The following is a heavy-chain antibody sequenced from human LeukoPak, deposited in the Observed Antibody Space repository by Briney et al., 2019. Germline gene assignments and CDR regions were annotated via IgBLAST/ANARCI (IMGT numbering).Heavy chain of an antibody. Sequence: PSETLSLTRTVSGGSISNYYWSWIRQPPGKGLEWIGYISHSGSTNYSPSLKSRVTISLDTSKNQFSLKLSSVTAADTAVYYCAGHHPRNTVDFWGQGTLVTVSS. CDR2: ISHSGST. V-gene: IGHV4-59*08. J-gene: IGHJ4*02. CDR1: GGSISNYY. CDR3: AGHHPRNTVDF. D-gene: IGHD2/OR15-2a*01.